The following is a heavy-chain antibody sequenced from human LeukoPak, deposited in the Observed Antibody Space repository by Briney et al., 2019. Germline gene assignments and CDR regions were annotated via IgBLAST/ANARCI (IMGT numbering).Heavy chain of an antibody. V-gene: IGHV5-51*01. D-gene: IGHD5-18*01. CDR3: ARHRGYNYGYSDY. J-gene: IGHJ4*02. CDR2: TDPNDSDT. CDR1: GYSFTNYW. Sequence: GASLKISCKCSGYSFTNYWIGWVRPMPGKGLEWMGITDPNDSDTRYSPSFQGLVTISVDKSISTAYLQWSSLKASDTAMYYCARHRGYNYGYSDYWGQGTWSPSPQ.